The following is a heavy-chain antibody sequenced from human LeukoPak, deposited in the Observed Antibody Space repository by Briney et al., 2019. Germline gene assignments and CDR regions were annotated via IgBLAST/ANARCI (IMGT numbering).Heavy chain of an antibody. Sequence: SETLSLTCPVSGGSVTSSIYYWGWIRQPPGKGLEWIGSIYYSGSTYYNPSLKSRVTISVDTSKNQFSLKLSSVTAADTAVYYCARHNYDSSGFLKYWGQGTLVTVSS. J-gene: IGHJ4*02. CDR3: ARHNYDSSGFLKY. D-gene: IGHD3-22*01. V-gene: IGHV4-39*01. CDR2: IYYSGST. CDR1: GGSVTSSIYY.